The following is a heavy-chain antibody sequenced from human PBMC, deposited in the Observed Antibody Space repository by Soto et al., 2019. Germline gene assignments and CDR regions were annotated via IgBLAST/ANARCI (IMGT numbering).Heavy chain of an antibody. V-gene: IGHV5-51*01. CDR2: IYPGDSDT. Sequence: GESLKLSCTGSGYSFTRYWIGWVRQMPGKGLEWMGIIYPGDSDTRYSPSFQGQVTISADKSISTAYLQWSSLKASDTAMYYCARAGCSGGSCYDYWGQGTLVTVS. J-gene: IGHJ4*02. D-gene: IGHD2-15*01. CDR1: GYSFTRYW. CDR3: ARAGCSGGSCYDY.